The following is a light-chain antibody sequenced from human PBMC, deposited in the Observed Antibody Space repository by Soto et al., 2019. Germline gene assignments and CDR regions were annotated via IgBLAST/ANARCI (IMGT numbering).Light chain of an antibody. J-gene: IGLJ1*01. CDR1: GRDVGGYNY. V-gene: IGLV2-14*01. Sequence: QSVLTQPASLSGSPGQSITISSTGTGRDVGGYNYVSWYQQHPGKAPKLMIYDVTNRPSGVSNRFSGSKSGNTASLTISGLQAEDEADYYCSSCTTSSTLYVFGTGTKVTVL. CDR3: SSCTTSSTLYV. CDR2: DVT.